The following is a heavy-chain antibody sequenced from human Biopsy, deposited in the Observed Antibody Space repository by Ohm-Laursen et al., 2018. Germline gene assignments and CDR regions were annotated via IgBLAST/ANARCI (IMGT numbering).Heavy chain of an antibody. CDR1: GDSISSDYY. D-gene: IGHD1-14*01. CDR2: MHHSGPT. V-gene: IGHV4-31*02. J-gene: IGHJ4*02. Sequence: QTLSLTCAVSGDSISSDYYWTWIRQVPGEGLEWIAYMHHSGPTYTYYNPSLKSRVAISVEVSKNQFSLKVSSVTAADTAVYFCTRKPNSLYYFDHWGQGTLVTVSS. CDR3: TRKPNSLYYFDH.